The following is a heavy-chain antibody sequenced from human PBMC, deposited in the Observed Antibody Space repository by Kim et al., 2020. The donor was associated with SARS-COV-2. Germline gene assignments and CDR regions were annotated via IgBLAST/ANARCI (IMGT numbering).Heavy chain of an antibody. D-gene: IGHD6-13*01. J-gene: IGHJ4*02. V-gene: IGHV3-15*01. CDR3: NTDGYSSSLTDY. Sequence: DYAATVKGRFNISRDHSINTLYHQMNSLKTEDTAVYYCNTDGYSSSLTDYWGQGTLVTVSS.